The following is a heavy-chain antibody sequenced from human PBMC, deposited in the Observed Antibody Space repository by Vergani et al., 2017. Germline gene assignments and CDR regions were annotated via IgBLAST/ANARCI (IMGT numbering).Heavy chain of an antibody. Sequence: EVQLLESGGGLAQPGGSLRLSCAASGFTFIMHAMSWVRQAPGKGLEWVGRTRNKANSYTTEYAASVKGRFTISRDDSKNSLYLQMNSLKIEDTAVYYCARLGYCSSTTCRQAFDIWGQGTMVTVSS. J-gene: IGHJ3*02. CDR1: GFTFIMHA. CDR3: ARLGYCSSTTCRQAFDI. D-gene: IGHD2-2*01. V-gene: IGHV3-72*01. CDR2: TRNKANSYTT.